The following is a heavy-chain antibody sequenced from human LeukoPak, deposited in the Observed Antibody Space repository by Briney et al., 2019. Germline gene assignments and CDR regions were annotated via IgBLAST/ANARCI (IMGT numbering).Heavy chain of an antibody. CDR2: IYYSGST. V-gene: IGHV4-39*01. CDR1: GGSISSSSYY. D-gene: IGHD1-26*01. Sequence: PSETLSLTCTVSGGSISSSSYYWGWIRQPPGKGLEWIGSIYYSGSTYYNPSLKSRVTISVDTSKNQFSLKLSSVTAADTAVYYCARHSGIVGAAFDIWGQGTMVTVSS. J-gene: IGHJ3*02. CDR3: ARHSGIVGAAFDI.